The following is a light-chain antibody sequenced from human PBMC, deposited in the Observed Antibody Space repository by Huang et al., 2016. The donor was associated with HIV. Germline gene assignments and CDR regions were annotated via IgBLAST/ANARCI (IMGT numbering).Light chain of an antibody. Sequence: IVLTQSPATLSLSPGERATLTFGASQSVRNNYLAWYQQKPGRAPRLLIYDAHVLATGIPDRFSGSGSGTDFTLTISRLEPEDFAMYYCQQYSTSSYTFGQGTKVDI. CDR2: DAH. CDR3: QQYSTSSYT. J-gene: IGKJ2*01. CDR1: QSVRNNY. V-gene: IGKV3D-20*01.